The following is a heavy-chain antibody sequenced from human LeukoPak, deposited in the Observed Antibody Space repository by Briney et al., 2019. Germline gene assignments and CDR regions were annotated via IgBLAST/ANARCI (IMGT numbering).Heavy chain of an antibody. D-gene: IGHD6-19*01. Sequence: GASVKVSCKASGYTFTSYAISWVRQAPGQGLEWMGGIIPIFGTANYAQKFQGRVTITADESTSTAYMELSSLRSEDTAVYYCANTLLTGYSSGWYSDYWGQGTLVTVSS. V-gene: IGHV1-69*13. CDR1: GYTFTSYA. J-gene: IGHJ4*02. CDR2: IIPIFGTA. CDR3: ANTLLTGYSSGWYSDY.